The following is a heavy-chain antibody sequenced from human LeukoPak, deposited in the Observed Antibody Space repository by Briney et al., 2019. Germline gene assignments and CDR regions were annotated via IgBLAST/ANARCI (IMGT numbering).Heavy chain of an antibody. J-gene: IGHJ4*02. D-gene: IGHD2-21*01. V-gene: IGHV3-7*01. Sequence: PGGSLRLSCAASGFTFSDYYMSWIRQAPGKGLEWVANIKQDGSEKYYVESVKGRFTISRDNAKNSLYLQINSLRAEDTAVYYCAIFKYSNSPGTCWGQGSLVTVSS. CDR2: IKQDGSEK. CDR3: AIFKYSNSPGTC. CDR1: GFTFSDYY.